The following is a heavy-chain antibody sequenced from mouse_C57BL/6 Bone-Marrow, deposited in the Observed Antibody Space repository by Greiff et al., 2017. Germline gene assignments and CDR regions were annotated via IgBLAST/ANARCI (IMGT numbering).Heavy chain of an antibody. CDR2: INPNNGGT. CDR3: ARWRYYGRSYYYYAMDY. V-gene: IGHV1-26*01. Sequence: EVQLHQPGPELVKPGASVKISCKASGYTFTDYYMTWVKQSHGKSLEWIGDINPNNGGTSSNQKFKGKATLTVDKSSSTAYMELRSLTAVDSAVYYCARWRYYGRSYYYYAMDYWGQGTTVTVSS. D-gene: IGHD1-1*01. CDR1: GYTFTDYY. J-gene: IGHJ4*01.